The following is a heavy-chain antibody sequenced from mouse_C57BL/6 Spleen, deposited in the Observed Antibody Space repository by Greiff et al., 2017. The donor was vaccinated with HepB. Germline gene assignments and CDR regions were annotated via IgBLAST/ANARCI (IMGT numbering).Heavy chain of an antibody. V-gene: IGHV1-69*01. D-gene: IGHD2-1*01. CDR2: IDPSDSYT. CDR1: GYTFTSYW. CDR3: ARGGYGNHLYYFDY. Sequence: QVQLQQPGAELVMPGASVKLSCKASGYTFTSYWMHWVKQRPGQGLEWIGEIDPSDSYTNYNQKFKGKSTLTVDKSSSTAYMQLSSLTSEDSAVYYCARGGYGNHLYYFDYWGQGTTLTVSS. J-gene: IGHJ2*01.